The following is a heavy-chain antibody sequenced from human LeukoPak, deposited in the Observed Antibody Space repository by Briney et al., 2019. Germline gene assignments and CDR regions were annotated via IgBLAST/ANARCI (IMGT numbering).Heavy chain of an antibody. J-gene: IGHJ5*02. CDR1: GFTFSDYY. D-gene: IGHD6-6*01. Sequence: PGGSLRLSCAASGFTFSDYYMSWIRQAPGKGLEWVSYISSSGSTIYYADSVKGRFTISRDDAKNSLYLQMNSLRAEDTAVYYCARDSIAARPSGWFDPWGQGTLVTVSS. CDR2: ISSSGSTI. V-gene: IGHV3-11*01. CDR3: ARDSIAARPSGWFDP.